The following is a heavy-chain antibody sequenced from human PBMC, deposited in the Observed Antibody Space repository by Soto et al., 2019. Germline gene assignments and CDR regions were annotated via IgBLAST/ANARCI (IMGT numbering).Heavy chain of an antibody. J-gene: IGHJ4*02. V-gene: IGHV3-23*01. Sequence: EVPLLESGGGLVQPGESLRLSCTVSGFIFSNYAMTWARHAPGKGLEWVSGISGSGDRTYYADSVKGQFTISRDNSKNQLYLQVNSLRAEDTAVYYCAKSNTVSGVDTFDSWGQGTLVTVSS. CDR1: GFIFSNYA. D-gene: IGHD3-3*01. CDR3: AKSNTVSGVDTFDS. CDR2: ISGSGDRT.